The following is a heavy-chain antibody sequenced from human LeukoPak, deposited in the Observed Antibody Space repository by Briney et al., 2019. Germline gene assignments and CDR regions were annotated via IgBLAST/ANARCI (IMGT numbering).Heavy chain of an antibody. D-gene: IGHD6-13*01. Sequence: GGSLRLSCTASGFTFGDYGVSWFRQAPGKGPEWVSSVTGSAGSTFYTDSVKGRFTISRDNSKNTLYLHMNSLRAEDTAVYYCAKVGVSSWAHFDYWGQGTLVTVSS. CDR3: AKVGVSSWAHFDY. V-gene: IGHV3-23*01. J-gene: IGHJ4*02. CDR2: VTGSAGST. CDR1: GFTFGDYG.